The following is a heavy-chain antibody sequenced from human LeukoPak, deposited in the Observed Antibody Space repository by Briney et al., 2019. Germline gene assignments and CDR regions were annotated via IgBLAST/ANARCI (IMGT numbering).Heavy chain of an antibody. J-gene: IGHJ6*02. D-gene: IGHD3-22*01. CDR2: IIPIFGIA. V-gene: IGHV1-69*04. CDR1: GGTFSSYA. Sequence: ASVKVSCKASGGTFSSYAISWVRQAPGQGLEWMGRIIPIFGIANYAQKFQGRVMITADKSTSTAYMELSSLRSEDTAVYYCAREGITMIVVAPLDYYYYGMDVWGQGTTVTVSS. CDR3: AREGITMIVVAPLDYYYYGMDV.